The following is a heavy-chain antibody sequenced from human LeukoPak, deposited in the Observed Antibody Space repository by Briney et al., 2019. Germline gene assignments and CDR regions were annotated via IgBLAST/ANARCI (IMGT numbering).Heavy chain of an antibody. CDR2: ISSSSSYI. CDR1: GFTFSSYS. Sequence: GGFLRLSYAASGFTFSSYSMNWVRQAPGKGLEWVSSISSSSSYIYYADSVKGRFTISRDNAKNSLYLQMNSLRAEDTAVYYCAREGGDYYDNLDYWGQGTLVTVSS. J-gene: IGHJ4*02. V-gene: IGHV3-21*01. CDR3: AREGGDYYDNLDY. D-gene: IGHD3-22*01.